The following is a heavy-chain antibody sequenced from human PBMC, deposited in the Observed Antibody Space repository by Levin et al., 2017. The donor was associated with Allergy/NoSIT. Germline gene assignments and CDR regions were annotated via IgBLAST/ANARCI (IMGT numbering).Heavy chain of an antibody. CDR2: VDHSGNT. V-gene: IGHV4-34*01. D-gene: IGHD6-6*01. Sequence: KASETLSLTCAVSGVSFSDYYWTWIRQSPGKGLEWIGEVDHSGNTNYNPSLKSRITLSVESSKNQFSLTLTSLTAADTATYFCSRGGRRGLKQRLGAARRYYFDYWGQGTLVSVSS. J-gene: IGHJ4*02. CDR1: GVSFSDYY. CDR3: SRGGRRGLKQRLGAARRYYFDY.